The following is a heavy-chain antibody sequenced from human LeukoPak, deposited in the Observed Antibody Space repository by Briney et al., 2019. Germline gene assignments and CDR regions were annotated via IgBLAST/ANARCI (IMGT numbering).Heavy chain of an antibody. CDR2: IYYSGST. Sequence: PSQTRSLTCTVSGGSISSNYWSWIRQPPGKGLEWIGYIYYSGSTNYNPFLKSRVTISVAKNQFSLKLSSVTAADTAVYYCARTEGGYSYGYGFFDYWGQGTLVTVSS. CDR1: GGSISSNY. CDR3: ARTEGGYSYGYGFFDY. D-gene: IGHD5-18*01. V-gene: IGHV4-59*08. J-gene: IGHJ4*02.